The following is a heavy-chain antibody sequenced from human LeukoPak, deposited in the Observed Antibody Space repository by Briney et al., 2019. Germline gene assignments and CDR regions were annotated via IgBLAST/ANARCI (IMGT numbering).Heavy chain of an antibody. CDR3: ARITGNFGTYRYDY. CDR1: GFTFNSYS. D-gene: IGHD3-16*02. CDR2: IRQDGGEK. V-gene: IGHV3-7*01. J-gene: IGHJ4*02. Sequence: GGSLRLSCAASGFTFNSYSMNWVRQAPGKGLEWVGNIRQDGGEKSHGDSLRGRFTISRDNAKNTLYLQMDGLRAEDTAIYYCARITGNFGTYRYDYWGQGSLVTVSS.